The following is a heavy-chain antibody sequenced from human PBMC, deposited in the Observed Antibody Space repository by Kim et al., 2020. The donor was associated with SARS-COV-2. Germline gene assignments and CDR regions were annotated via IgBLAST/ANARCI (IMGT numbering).Heavy chain of an antibody. CDR3: ARAMGTGTTLRDAFDI. Sequence: GGSLRLSCAASGFTFSSYSMNWVRQAPGKGLEWVSSISSSSSYIYYADSVKGRFTISRDNAKNSLYLQMNSLRAEDTAVYYCARAMGTGTTLRDAFDIWGQGTMVTVSS. V-gene: IGHV3-21*01. D-gene: IGHD1-7*01. CDR2: ISSSSSYI. J-gene: IGHJ3*02. CDR1: GFTFSSYS.